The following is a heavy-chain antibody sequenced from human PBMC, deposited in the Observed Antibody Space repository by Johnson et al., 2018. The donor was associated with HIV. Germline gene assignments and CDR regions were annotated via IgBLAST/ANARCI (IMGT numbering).Heavy chain of an antibody. CDR2: ISGSGGST. D-gene: IGHD1-26*01. CDR1: GFTFSSYA. J-gene: IGHJ3*02. V-gene: IGHV3-23*04. Sequence: EVQLVESGGGLVKPGGSLRLSCAASGFTFSSYAMSWVRQAPGKGLEWVSAISGSGGSTYYADSVQCRFTISRDNSKNTLYLQMNSLRAEDTAVYYCARVMGATQVMGAFDIWGQGTMVTVSS. CDR3: ARVMGATQVMGAFDI.